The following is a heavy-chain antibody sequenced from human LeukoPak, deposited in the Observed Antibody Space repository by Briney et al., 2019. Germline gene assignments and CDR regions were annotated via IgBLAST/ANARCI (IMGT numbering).Heavy chain of an antibody. V-gene: IGHV3-74*01. CDR2: INTDGTVT. CDR3: ATKQWLAPPPDS. J-gene: IGHJ4*02. Sequence: PGGSLRLSCAASGFTFSKYGMLWVRRAPGKGLESVSRINTDGTVTTYADSVKGRFTVSRDNADNTMFLQMNSVRDEDTAVYYCATKQWLAPPPDSWGQGTPVTVSS. CDR1: GFTFSKYG. D-gene: IGHD6-19*01.